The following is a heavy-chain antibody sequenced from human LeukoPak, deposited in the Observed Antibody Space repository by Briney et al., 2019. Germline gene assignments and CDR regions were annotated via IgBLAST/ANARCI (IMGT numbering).Heavy chain of an antibody. CDR1: GFIFSSLA. V-gene: IGHV3-23*01. J-gene: IGHJ4*02. D-gene: IGHD4/OR15-4a*01. CDR3: AKQFLGAN. Sequence: GGSLRLSCSASGFIFSSLAVTWVRQAPGKGLEWVSTIIVVDANTYYADSVKGRFNVSRDNSRNTLYLQMNSLRAEDTAVYYCAKQFLGANWGQGTLVIVSS. CDR2: IIVVDANT.